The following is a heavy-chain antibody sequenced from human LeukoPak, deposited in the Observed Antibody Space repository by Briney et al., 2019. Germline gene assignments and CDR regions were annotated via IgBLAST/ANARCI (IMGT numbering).Heavy chain of an antibody. CDR3: ARDQRGGNSVDDAFDI. CDR1: GGTFSSYA. Sequence: GASVKVSCKASGGTFSSYAISWVRQAPGQGLEWMGGIIPIFGTANYAQKFQGRVTNTADESTSAAYMELSSLRSEDTAVYYCARDQRGGNSVDDAFDIWGQGTMVTVSS. V-gene: IGHV1-69*01. D-gene: IGHD4-23*01. CDR2: IIPIFGTA. J-gene: IGHJ3*02.